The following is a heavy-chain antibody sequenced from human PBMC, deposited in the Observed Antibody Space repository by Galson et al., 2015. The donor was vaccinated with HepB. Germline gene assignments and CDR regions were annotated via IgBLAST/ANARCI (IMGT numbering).Heavy chain of an antibody. CDR2: ISYDGSNK. CDR1: GFTFSSYA. V-gene: IGHV3-30-3*01. Sequence: SLRLSCAASGFTFSSYAMHWVRQAPGKGLEWVAVISYDGSNKYYADSVKGRFTISRDNSQNTLYLQMNSLRAEDTAVYYCARDSVYRYSGSYYQLPYYFDYWGQGTLVTVSS. CDR3: ARDSVYRYSGSYYQLPYYFDY. D-gene: IGHD1-26*01. J-gene: IGHJ4*02.